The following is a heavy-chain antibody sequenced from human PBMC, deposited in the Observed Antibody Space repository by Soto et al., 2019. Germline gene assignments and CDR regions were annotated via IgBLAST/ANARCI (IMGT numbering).Heavy chain of an antibody. D-gene: IGHD3-22*01. Sequence: QITLKESGPTLVKPTQTLTLTCTFSGFSLSTSGVGVGWIRQPPGKALEWLALIYWDDDKRYSPSLKSRLTITKDTSKNQVVLTMTNMDPVDTATYYCARSPPYYYDSSGYYWFGWGQGNLVTVSS. J-gene: IGHJ4*02. V-gene: IGHV2-5*02. CDR3: ARSPPYYYDSSGYYWFG. CDR2: IYWDDDK. CDR1: GFSLSTSGVG.